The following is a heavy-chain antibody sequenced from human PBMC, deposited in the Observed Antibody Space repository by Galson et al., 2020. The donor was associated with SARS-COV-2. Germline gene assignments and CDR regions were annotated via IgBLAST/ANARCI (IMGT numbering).Heavy chain of an antibody. V-gene: IGHV4-30-2*01. J-gene: IGHJ4*02. CDR3: ARGQQTELLTPFDF. D-gene: IGHD1-26*01. Sequence: PSETLSLTCAVSGCSFSSCAFSWSWIRQPPWKDLEWSGYIYDSVNTYYNPSLKSRVSISVDRSKNQFSLNLNSVTAADTAVYYCARGQQTELLTPFDFWGQGTLVTVSS. CDR2: IYDSVNT. CDR1: GCSFSSCAFS.